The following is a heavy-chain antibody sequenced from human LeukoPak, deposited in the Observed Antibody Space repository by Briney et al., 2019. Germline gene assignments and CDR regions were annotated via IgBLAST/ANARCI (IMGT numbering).Heavy chain of an antibody. D-gene: IGHD5-24*01. J-gene: IGHJ6*03. CDR1: GFTFSYYY. CDR3: ARAGEMRYMDV. CDR2: IKGNGATT. Sequence: GGSLRLSCEASGFTFSYYYMSWIRQAPGKGLEWVSHIKGNGATTYYADSVRGRFTISRDNAKNSLFLQMNSLRVDDTATYYCARAGEMRYMDVWGKGTAVAVS. V-gene: IGHV3-11*01.